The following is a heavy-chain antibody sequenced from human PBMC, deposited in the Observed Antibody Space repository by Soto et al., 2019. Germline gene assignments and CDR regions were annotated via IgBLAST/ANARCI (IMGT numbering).Heavy chain of an antibody. CDR2: IYYSGST. CDR3: ARLSPTYYYDSSGEPDD. D-gene: IGHD3-22*01. Sequence: SETLSLTCTVSGGSISSSSYYWGWIRQPPGKGLEWIGSIYYSGSTYYNPSLKSRVTISVDTSKNQFSLKLSSVTAADTAVYYCARLSPTYYYDSSGEPDDWGQGTRVTVAS. CDR1: GGSISSSSYY. V-gene: IGHV4-39*01. J-gene: IGHJ4*02.